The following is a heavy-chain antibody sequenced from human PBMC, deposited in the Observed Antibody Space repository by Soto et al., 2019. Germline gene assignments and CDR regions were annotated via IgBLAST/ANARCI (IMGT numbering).Heavy chain of an antibody. CDR3: ARHSRYDIFHWFDP. V-gene: IGHV4-39*01. Sequence: SETLSLTCAVYGGYFSSYYWGWIRQPPGKGLEWIGSIYYSGSTYYNPSLKSRVTRSVDTSKNQFSLKLSSVTAADTAVYYCARHSRYDIFHWFDPWGQGTLVTVSS. CDR1: GGYFSSYY. J-gene: IGHJ5*02. D-gene: IGHD3-9*01. CDR2: IYYSGST.